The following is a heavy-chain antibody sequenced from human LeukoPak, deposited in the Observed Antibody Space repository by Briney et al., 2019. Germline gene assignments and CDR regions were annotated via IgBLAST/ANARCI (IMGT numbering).Heavy chain of an antibody. Sequence: SETLSLTCTVSGDSISSYYWSWIRQPPGKGLEWIGYIYYGGSTNYNPSLKSRVTISVDTSKNQFSLKLSSVTAADTAVYYCARQGVNYYGSGSYYDAFDIWGQGTMVTVSS. D-gene: IGHD3-10*01. V-gene: IGHV4-59*08. CDR1: GDSISSYY. J-gene: IGHJ3*02. CDR2: IYYGGST. CDR3: ARQGVNYYGSGSYYDAFDI.